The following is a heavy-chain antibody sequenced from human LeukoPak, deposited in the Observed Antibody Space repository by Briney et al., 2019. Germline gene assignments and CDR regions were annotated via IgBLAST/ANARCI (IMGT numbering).Heavy chain of an antibody. CDR2: IYPSGDS. CDR3: ARGYDRNGYQSRGFDY. V-gene: IGHV4-61*02. D-gene: IGHD3-22*01. CDR1: GGSISSGSFY. J-gene: IGHJ4*02. Sequence: SQTLSLTCTVSGGSISSGSFYWSWIRQTAGTGLEWIGRIYPSGDSQYSPSFRSRATISLDTRNQFSLKLSSVTAADTAVYFCARGYDRNGYQSRGFDYWGQGALVNVSS.